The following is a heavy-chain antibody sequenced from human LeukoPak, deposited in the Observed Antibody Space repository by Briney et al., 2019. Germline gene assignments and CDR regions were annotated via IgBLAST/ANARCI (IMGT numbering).Heavy chain of an antibody. Sequence: QSGGSLRLSCGASGFTFSNYWMTWVRQAPGKGLEWVANIKQDGSEKYYVDSVKGRFTISRDNSKNTLYLQMNSLRAEDTAVYYCAKDLGYDSSGYLDWGQGTLVAVSS. CDR2: IKQDGSEK. CDR1: GFTFSNYW. CDR3: AKDLGYDSSGYLD. V-gene: IGHV3-7*01. D-gene: IGHD3-22*01. J-gene: IGHJ4*02.